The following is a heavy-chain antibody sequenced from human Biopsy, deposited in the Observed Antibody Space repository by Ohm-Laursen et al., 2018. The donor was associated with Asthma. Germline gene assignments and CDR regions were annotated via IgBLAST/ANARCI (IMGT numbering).Heavy chain of an antibody. J-gene: IGHJ4*02. CDR3: ASDFPKDYVRYNFQF. V-gene: IGHV1-24*01. CDR2: HDHEEGGT. Sequence: ASVKVSCKVSGYSLTDLSMHWVLQAPGQGLEWMGGHDHEEGGTVNARRFQGRVTMTEDTSTDTAYMELSSLSSDDTAVYYCASDFPKDYVRYNFQFWGQGTLVTVSS. D-gene: IGHD4-17*01. CDR1: GYSLTDLS.